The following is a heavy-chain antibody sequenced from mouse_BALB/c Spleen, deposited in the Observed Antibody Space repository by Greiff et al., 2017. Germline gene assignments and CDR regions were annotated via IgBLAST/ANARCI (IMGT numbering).Heavy chain of an antibody. CDR3: ARGVYYGYAMDY. Sequence: EVKVEESGPSLVKPSQTLSLTCSVTGDSITSCYWNWIRKFPGNKLEYMGYISYSGSTYYNPSLKSRISITRDTSKNQYYLQLNSVTTEDTATYYCARGVYYGYAMDYWGQGTSVTVSS. CDR2: ISYSGST. J-gene: IGHJ4*01. V-gene: IGHV3-8*02. CDR1: GDSITSCY. D-gene: IGHD1-1*01.